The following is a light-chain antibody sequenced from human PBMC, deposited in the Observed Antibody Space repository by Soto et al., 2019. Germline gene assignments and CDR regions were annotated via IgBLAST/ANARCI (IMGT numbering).Light chain of an antibody. Sequence: QSVLTQPPSASGTPGQRVTISCSGSSSNIGSEYVVWYQHLPGTAPKLLIYSNNQRPSGVPDRFSGSKSGTSASLAISGLQSEDEADYYCAAWDDRLSGWVFGGGTQLTVL. CDR2: SNN. J-gene: IGLJ3*02. CDR3: AAWDDRLSGWV. CDR1: SSNIGSEY. V-gene: IGLV1-47*02.